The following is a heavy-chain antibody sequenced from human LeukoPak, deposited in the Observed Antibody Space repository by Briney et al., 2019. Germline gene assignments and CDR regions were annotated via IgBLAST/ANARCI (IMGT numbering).Heavy chain of an antibody. J-gene: IGHJ4*02. D-gene: IGHD5-12*01. CDR3: ARDYSGYEGGAGLDY. V-gene: IGHV1-2*02. CDR1: GYTFTGYY. CDR2: INPNSGGT. Sequence: ASVKVSCKASGYTFTGYYMHWVRQAPGQGLEWMGWINPNSGGTNYAQKFQGRVTMTRDTSISTAYMELSRLRSDDTAVYYCARDYSGYEGGAGLDYWGQGTLVTVSS.